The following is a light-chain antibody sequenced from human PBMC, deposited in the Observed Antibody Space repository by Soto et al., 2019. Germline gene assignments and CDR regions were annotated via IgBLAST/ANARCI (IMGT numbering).Light chain of an antibody. CDR2: GAS. V-gene: IGKV3-20*01. Sequence: EIVLTQSPGTLSLSPGERATLSCRASQSVSSSYLAWYQQKPGQAPRLLIYGASSMATGIPDRFSGSGSGTDFTLTISRLEPEDFAVYYCQQYGSSPSGVTFGPGTKVDIK. J-gene: IGKJ3*01. CDR1: QSVSSSY. CDR3: QQYGSSPSGVT.